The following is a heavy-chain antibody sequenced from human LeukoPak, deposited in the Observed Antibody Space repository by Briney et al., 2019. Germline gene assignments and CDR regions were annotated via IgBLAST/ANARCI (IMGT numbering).Heavy chain of an antibody. CDR1: GGSISSYY. J-gene: IGHJ2*01. CDR3: ARGFVAAAGTGWYFDL. CDR2: IYYSGST. Sequence: PSETLSLTCTVSGGSISSYYWNWIRQPPGKGLEWIGYIYYSGSTNYSPSLKSRVTISVDTSKNQFSLNLSSVTAADTAVYYYARGFVAAAGTGWYFDLWGRGTLVTVSS. V-gene: IGHV4-59*01. D-gene: IGHD6-13*01.